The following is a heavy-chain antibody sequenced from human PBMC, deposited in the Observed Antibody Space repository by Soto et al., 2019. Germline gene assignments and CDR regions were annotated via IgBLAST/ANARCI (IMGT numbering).Heavy chain of an antibody. CDR2: ISYNGGST. CDR3: VTDLNWQGH. J-gene: IGHJ4*02. V-gene: IGHV3-64D*06. CDR1: GFTFSSYA. Sequence: GGSLRLSCSASGFTFSSYAMHWVRQAPGKGLECVSSISYNGGSTHYADSVKGRFTISRDNSRNTLYLQMSSLRDEDTAVYYCVTDLNWQGHWGQGTLVTVSS.